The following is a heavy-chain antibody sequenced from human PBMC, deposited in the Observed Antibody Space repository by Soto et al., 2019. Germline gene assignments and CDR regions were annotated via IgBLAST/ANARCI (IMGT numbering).Heavy chain of an antibody. D-gene: IGHD3-16*01. J-gene: IGHJ4*02. CDR2: INQDGSEK. CDR1: GFTFSHYW. Sequence: EVQLVESGGGLVQPGGSLRLSWAASGFTFSHYWMSWVRQAPGKGLEWVANINQDGSEKNYVDSVKGRFTISRDNAINSLHLQMNSLRAEDTAVYYCARGMGSFVFWRQGTLVPVSS. V-gene: IGHV3-7*04. CDR3: ARGMGSFVF.